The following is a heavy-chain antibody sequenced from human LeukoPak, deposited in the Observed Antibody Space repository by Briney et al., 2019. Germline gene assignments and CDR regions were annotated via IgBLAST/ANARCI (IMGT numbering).Heavy chain of an antibody. V-gene: IGHV4-34*01. D-gene: IGHD2-2*01. J-gene: IGHJ1*01. CDR3: ARGLPPPQLRYFQH. CDR2: IDHSGST. Sequence: SETLSLTCAVYGGSFSGYYWSWIRQPPGKGLEWIGEIDHSGSTNYNPSLKSRVTISVDTSKNQFSLKLSSVTAADTAVYYCARGLPPPQLRYFQHWGQGTLVTVSS. CDR1: GGSFSGYY.